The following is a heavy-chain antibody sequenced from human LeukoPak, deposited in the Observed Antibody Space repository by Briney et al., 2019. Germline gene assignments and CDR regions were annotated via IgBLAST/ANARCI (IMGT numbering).Heavy chain of an antibody. J-gene: IGHJ4*02. CDR1: GFTFDDYA. V-gene: IGHV3-9*03. Sequence: GRSLRLSCAASGFTFDDYAMHWVRQAPGKGLEWVSGISWNSGSLGYADSVKGRFTISRDNAKNSLYLQMNSLRAEDMALYYCAKDKGRWLQLYYFDYWGQGTLVTVSS. D-gene: IGHD5-24*01. CDR2: ISWNSGSL. CDR3: AKDKGRWLQLYYFDY.